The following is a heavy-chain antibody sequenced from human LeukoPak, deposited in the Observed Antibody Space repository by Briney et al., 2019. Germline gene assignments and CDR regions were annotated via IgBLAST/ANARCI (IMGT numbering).Heavy chain of an antibody. J-gene: IGHJ6*03. V-gene: IGHV4-61*02. D-gene: IGHD5-12*01. CDR1: GGSISSGSYY. Sequence: SQTLSLTCTVSGGSISSGSYYWSWTRQPAGKGLEWIGRLYTSGSTNYNPYLKSRVTISADTSKNEFSLKLSSVTAADTAVYYCARDGYRVTEYYFYLDVWGKGTTVIVSS. CDR2: LYTSGST. CDR3: ARDGYRVTEYYFYLDV.